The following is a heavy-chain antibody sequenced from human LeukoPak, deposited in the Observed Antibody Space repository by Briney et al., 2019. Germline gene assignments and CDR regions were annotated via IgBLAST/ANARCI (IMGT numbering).Heavy chain of an antibody. J-gene: IGHJ4*02. CDR2: IRSKAYGGTT. D-gene: IGHD1-26*01. Sequence: GGSLRLSCAASGFIFRGDWMNWVRQAPGKGLEWVGFIRSKAYGGTTEYAASVKGRFTISRDDSKSIAYQQMNSLKTEDTAVYYCTRQATYAPAPVDYWGQGTLVTVSS. CDR3: TRQATYAPAPVDY. CDR1: GFIFRGDW. V-gene: IGHV3-49*04.